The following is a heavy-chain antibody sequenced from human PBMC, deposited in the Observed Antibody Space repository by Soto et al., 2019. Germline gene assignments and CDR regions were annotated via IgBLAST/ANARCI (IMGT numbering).Heavy chain of an antibody. D-gene: IGHD2-15*01. Sequence: SVKVSCKASGGTFNTYTFSWVRQAPGQGLEWMGSILPIMGSVNYAHDFRGRLSITADPSTTTAYMELTSLTSHDTAIYYCARIPRYSYPTSDPLDNWGQGTLVTVS. CDR2: ILPIMGSV. J-gene: IGHJ4*02. V-gene: IGHV1-69*08. CDR1: GGTFNTYT. CDR3: ARIPRYSYPTSDPLDN.